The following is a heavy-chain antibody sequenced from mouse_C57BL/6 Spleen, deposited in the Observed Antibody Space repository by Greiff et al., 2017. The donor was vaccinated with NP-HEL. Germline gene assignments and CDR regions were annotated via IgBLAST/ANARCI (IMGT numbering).Heavy chain of an antibody. V-gene: IGHV5-16*01. CDR1: GFTFSDYY. J-gene: IGHJ3*01. CDR3: AREGDYAWFAY. D-gene: IGHD2-4*01. Sequence: EVKLEESEGGLVQPGSSMKLSCTASGFTFSDYYMAWVRQVPEKGLEWVANINYDGSSTYYLDSLKSRFIISRDNAKNILYLQMSSLKSEDTATYYCAREGDYAWFAYWGQGTLVTVSA. CDR2: INYDGSST.